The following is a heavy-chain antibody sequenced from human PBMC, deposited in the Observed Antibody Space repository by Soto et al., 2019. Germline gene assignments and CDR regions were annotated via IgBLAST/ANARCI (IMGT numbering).Heavy chain of an antibody. CDR2: IRGGGGNT. CDR1: GFTFSSYA. D-gene: IGHD6-19*01. Sequence: EVQLLESGGGLVQPGGSLRLSCAASGFTFSSYAMSWVRQTPGKGLEWVSGIRGGGGNTYYADSVTGRFTISRDNSRNTLYLQMNSLRAADTAIYYCAKDRGAGGRFSGIAVAGIPSWGQGTLVTVSS. CDR3: AKDRGAGGRFSGIAVAGIPS. J-gene: IGHJ5*02. V-gene: IGHV3-23*01.